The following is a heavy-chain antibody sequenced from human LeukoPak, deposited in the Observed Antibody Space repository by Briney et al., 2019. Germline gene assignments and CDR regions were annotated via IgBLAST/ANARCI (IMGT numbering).Heavy chain of an antibody. J-gene: IGHJ6*02. Sequence: SETLSLTCTVSGGSISSYFWSWIRQPAGKGLEWIGRIYVSGSTNYNPSLKSRVTMSVDTSKNQFSLKLSSVTAADTAVYYCARDQNVGYCSGGSCDYYYYGMDVWGQGTTVTVSS. D-gene: IGHD2-15*01. CDR1: GGSISSYF. CDR2: IYVSGST. CDR3: ARDQNVGYCSGGSCDYYYYGMDV. V-gene: IGHV4-4*07.